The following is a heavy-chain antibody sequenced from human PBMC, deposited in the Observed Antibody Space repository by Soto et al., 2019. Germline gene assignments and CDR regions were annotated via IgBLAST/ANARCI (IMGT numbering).Heavy chain of an antibody. J-gene: IGHJ6*02. Sequence: PGGSLRLSCAASGFPGGTSYIHWVRQAPGKCLEWVSAIQIGGKTYYADSVKGRFIISRDNSENTVYLQMSSLRAEDTAVYFCARENVLRFLEWLPRQGMDVWGQGXTVTVYS. V-gene: IGHV3-53*01. CDR2: IQIGGKT. CDR3: ARENVLRFLEWLPRQGMDV. D-gene: IGHD3-3*01. CDR1: GFPGGTSY.